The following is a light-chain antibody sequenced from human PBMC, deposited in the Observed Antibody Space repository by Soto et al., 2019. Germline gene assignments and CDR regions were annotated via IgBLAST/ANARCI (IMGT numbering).Light chain of an antibody. V-gene: IGKV1-5*01. CDR3: QQYNIFTWT. CDR2: DAS. J-gene: IGKJ1*01. Sequence: DIQMTQSPSTVSASIGDRVTITCRASQSISGWLAWYQQKPGKAPKLLICDASSLESGVPSRFSGSGSGTEFTLTISSLQPDDFAIYYCQQYNIFTWTFGQGTKVDIK. CDR1: QSISGW.